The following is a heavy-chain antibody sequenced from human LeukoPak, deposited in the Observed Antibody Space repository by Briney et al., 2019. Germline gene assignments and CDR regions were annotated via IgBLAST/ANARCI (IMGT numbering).Heavy chain of an antibody. CDR3: ARDSPVTAGPFDP. CDR2: IWYDGSNK. J-gene: IGHJ5*02. D-gene: IGHD4-11*01. Sequence: PGGSLRLSCAASGFTFSSYGMHWVRQAPGKGLEWVAVIWYDGSNKYYADSVKGRFTISRDNSKKTLYLQMNSLRAEDTAVYYCARDSPVTAGPFDPWGQGTLVTVSS. V-gene: IGHV3-33*01. CDR1: GFTFSSYG.